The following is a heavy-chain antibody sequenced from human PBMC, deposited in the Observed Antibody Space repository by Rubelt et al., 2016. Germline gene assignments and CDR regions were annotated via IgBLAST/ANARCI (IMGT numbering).Heavy chain of an antibody. V-gene: IGHV1-18*01. CDR3: ARDGGKKYSDY. J-gene: IGHJ4*02. Sequence: QVQLVQSGAEVKKPGASVKVSCKASGYTFTSYGISWVRQAPGQGLEWMGWISAYNGNTNYAQKFQGRVTMTRDTATSTVYMELSSLTSEDTAVYYCARDGGKKYSDYWGRGTLVTVSS. D-gene: IGHD4-23*01. CDR2: ISAYNGNT. CDR1: GYTFTSYG.